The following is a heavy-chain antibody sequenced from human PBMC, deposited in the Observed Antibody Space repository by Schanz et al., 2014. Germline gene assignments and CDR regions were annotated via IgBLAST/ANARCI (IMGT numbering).Heavy chain of an antibody. D-gene: IGHD1-1*01. V-gene: IGHV4-61*02. Sequence: QVQLQESGPGLVKPSGTLSLTCTVSGGSIRSGTYYWSWIRQPAGKALEWVGRVFPNGITNYNPSLNSRVPITLDTSNTQFSRTLTSLAAADTAVYYCARDTTWRLDLWGRGTLVTVSS. CDR1: GGSIRSGTYY. CDR3: ARDTTWRLDL. CDR2: VFPNGIT. J-gene: IGHJ2*01.